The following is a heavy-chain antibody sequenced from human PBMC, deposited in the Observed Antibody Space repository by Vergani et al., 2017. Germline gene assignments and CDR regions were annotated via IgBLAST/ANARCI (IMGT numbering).Heavy chain of an antibody. CDR2: IYYSVST. CDR1: GGSISRGGNN. CDR3: ARGTRNWXFDL. J-gene: IGHJ2*01. Sequence: QVQLQESGPGLVKPSQTLSINGKGRGGSISRGGNNWSWMSQETGKGREGGWVIYYSVSTDYNPSLTSRVTISVDTCKNQFSLKLSSVTAADTAVYYCARGTRNWXFDLWGRGTLVTVSS. V-gene: IGHV4-31*02. D-gene: IGHD1-7*01.